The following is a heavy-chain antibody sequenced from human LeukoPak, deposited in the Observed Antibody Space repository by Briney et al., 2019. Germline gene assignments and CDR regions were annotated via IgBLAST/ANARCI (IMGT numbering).Heavy chain of an antibody. J-gene: IGHJ4*02. D-gene: IGHD2-21*02. CDR2: ISSSSSYI. V-gene: IGHV3-21*01. CDR1: GFTFSGYP. CDR3: ARDGEVVVTAFYFDY. Sequence: GGSLRLSCAASGFTFSGYPMIWARQAPGKGLEWVSSISSSSSYIHYADSVKGRFTISRDNAKNSLYLQMNSLRAEDTAVYYCARDGEVVVTAFYFDYWGQGTLVTVSS.